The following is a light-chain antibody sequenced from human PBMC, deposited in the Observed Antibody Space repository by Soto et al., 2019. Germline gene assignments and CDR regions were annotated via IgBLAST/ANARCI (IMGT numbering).Light chain of an antibody. CDR1: QSDSSSY. CDR2: GAS. J-gene: IGKJ2*01. V-gene: IGKV3-20*01. CDR3: QQYGSSPYT. Sequence: EIVLTQSPGTLSLSPGERATLSCRASQSDSSSYLAWYQQKPGQAPRLLIYGASSRATGIPDRFSGSGSGTDFTLTISRLEHEDLAVYYCQQYGSSPYTFGQGTKLEIK.